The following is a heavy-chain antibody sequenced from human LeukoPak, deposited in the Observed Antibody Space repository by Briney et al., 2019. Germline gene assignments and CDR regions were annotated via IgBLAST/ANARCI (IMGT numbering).Heavy chain of an antibody. V-gene: IGHV4-34*01. CDR2: INHSGST. CDR3: ARKITMVRGVRHAFDI. J-gene: IGHJ3*02. CDR1: GGSFSGYY. D-gene: IGHD3-10*01. Sequence: SETLSLTCAVYGGSFSGYYWSWIRQPPGKGLEWIGEINHSGSTNYNPSLKSRVTISVDTSKNQFSLKLSSVTAADTAVYYCARKITMVRGVRHAFDIWGQGTMVTVSS.